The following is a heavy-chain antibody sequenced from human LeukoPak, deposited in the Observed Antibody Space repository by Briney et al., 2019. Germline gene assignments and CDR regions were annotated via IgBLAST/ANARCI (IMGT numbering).Heavy chain of an antibody. V-gene: IGHV4-39*01. J-gene: IGHJ4*02. CDR2: IYYSGST. Sequence: PSETLSLTCTVSGGSISSSSYYWGWIRQPPGKGLEWIGSIYYSGSTYYNPSLKSRVTISVDTYKNQFSLKLSSVTAADTAVYYCARLGWGIVGATPYFDYWGQGTLVTVSS. D-gene: IGHD1-26*01. CDR3: ARLGWGIVGATPYFDY. CDR1: GGSISSSSYY.